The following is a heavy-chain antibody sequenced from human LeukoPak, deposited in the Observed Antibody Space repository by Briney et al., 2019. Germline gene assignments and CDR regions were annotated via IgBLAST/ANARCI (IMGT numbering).Heavy chain of an antibody. J-gene: IGHJ6*02. CDR3: AREGRVAGTIVYYYYYYGMDV. D-gene: IGHD6-19*01. CDR1: GYTFTSYG. Sequence: GASVTVSCKASGYTFTSYGISWVRQAPGQGLEWMGWISAYNGNTNYAQKLQGRVTMTTDTSTSTAFMELRSLRSDDTAVYYCAREGRVAGTIVYYYYYYGMDVWGQGTTVTVSS. V-gene: IGHV1-18*01. CDR2: ISAYNGNT.